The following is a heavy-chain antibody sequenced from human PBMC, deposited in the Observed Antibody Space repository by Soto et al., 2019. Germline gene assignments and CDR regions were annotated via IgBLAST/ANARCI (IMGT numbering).Heavy chain of an antibody. D-gene: IGHD4-17*01. Sequence: ASVKVSCKASGYTFTGYYMHWVRQAPGQGLEWMGWINPNSGGTNYAQKFQGRVTMTGDTSISTAYMELSRLRSDDTAVYYCARDGTTVTPNWFDPWGQGTLVTVSS. J-gene: IGHJ5*02. CDR2: INPNSGGT. CDR1: GYTFTGYY. CDR3: ARDGTTVTPNWFDP. V-gene: IGHV1-2*02.